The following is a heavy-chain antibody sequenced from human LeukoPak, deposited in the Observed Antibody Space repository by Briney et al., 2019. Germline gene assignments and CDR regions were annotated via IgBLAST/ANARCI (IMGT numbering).Heavy chain of an antibody. CDR1: GVSISNYY. CDR3: ARRSGQSAFDI. D-gene: IGHD1-14*01. Sequence: SETLSLTCTVSGVSISNYYWTWIRQPAGKGREWIGRIHSSGSTTYSPSLKSRLTMSVDTSQNQVSLKLSSVTAADTAVYYCARRSGQSAFDIWGQGTMVTVSS. J-gene: IGHJ3*02. V-gene: IGHV4-4*07. CDR2: IHSSGST.